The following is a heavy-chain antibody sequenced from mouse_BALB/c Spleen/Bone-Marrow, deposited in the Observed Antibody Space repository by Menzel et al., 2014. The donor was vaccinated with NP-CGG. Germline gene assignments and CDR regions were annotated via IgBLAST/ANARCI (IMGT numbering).Heavy chain of an antibody. J-gene: IGHJ2*01. CDR3: ARASVVPYYFDF. Sequence: VQLQQSGAELMKPGASVKISCKATGYTFSNYWIDWVKQRPGHGLVWIGEILPGSGTANYNEKFKGKATFTADTSSNTAYMQLSSLTSEDSALYYCARASVVPYYFDFWGQGTTLTVSS. CDR1: GYTFSNYW. CDR2: ILPGSGTA. D-gene: IGHD1-1*01. V-gene: IGHV1-9*01.